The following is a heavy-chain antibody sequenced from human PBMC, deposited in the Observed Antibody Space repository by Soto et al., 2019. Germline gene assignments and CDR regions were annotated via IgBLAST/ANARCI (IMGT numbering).Heavy chain of an antibody. J-gene: IGHJ4*02. CDR1: GGSISSGDYY. CDR3: ARVPNVFSDYFSQVNSDMVDY. V-gene: IGHV4-30-4*08. CDR2: IYYSGFN. Sequence: QVQLQESGPGLVKPSQTLSLTCTVSGGSISSGDYYWTWIRQPPGKGLEWIGYIYYSGFNYYNPSLKSRISRSVDTSKNQFSLKLSSVTAADTAVYYCARVPNVFSDYFSQVNSDMVDYWGQGTLVTVSS. D-gene: IGHD4-17*01.